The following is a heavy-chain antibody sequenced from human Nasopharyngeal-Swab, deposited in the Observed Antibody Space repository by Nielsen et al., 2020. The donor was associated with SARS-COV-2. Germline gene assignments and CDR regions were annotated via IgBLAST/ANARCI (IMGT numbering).Heavy chain of an antibody. J-gene: IGHJ4*02. Sequence: WIRQPPGKGLEWIGYMYYSGNTNYNPSLESRVTISVDTSKNQFSLKLTSVTAADTAVYYCATEKRSTWYGTTRISERVYFDSWGQGTLVTVSS. CDR2: MYYSGNT. V-gene: IGHV4-59*01. CDR3: ATEKRSTWYGTTRISERVYFDS. D-gene: IGHD6-13*01.